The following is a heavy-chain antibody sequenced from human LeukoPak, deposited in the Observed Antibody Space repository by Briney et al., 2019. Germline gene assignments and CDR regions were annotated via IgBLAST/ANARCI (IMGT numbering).Heavy chain of an antibody. CDR3: ARVDPAIRGTYYYYMDV. J-gene: IGHJ6*03. D-gene: IGHD1-1*01. CDR1: GGSMRSGDYF. V-gene: IGHV4-31*03. CDR2: IYTSGTT. Sequence: SQTLSLTCTVSGGSMRSGDYFWTWIRQHPGKGLEWIGYIYTSGTTNYNPSLKSRVTISVDTSKNQFSLKLSSVTAADTAVYYCARVDPAIRGTYYYYMDVWGKGTTVTVSS.